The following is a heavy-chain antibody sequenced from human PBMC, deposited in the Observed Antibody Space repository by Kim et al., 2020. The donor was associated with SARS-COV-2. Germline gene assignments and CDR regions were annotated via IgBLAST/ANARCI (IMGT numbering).Heavy chain of an antibody. V-gene: IGHV3-66*04. CDR3: ARHGIAVAGIFDY. J-gene: IGHJ4*02. D-gene: IGHD6-19*01. CDR1: GFTVSSNY. CDR2: IYSGHNT. Sequence: GGSLRLSCAVSGFTVSSNYMSWVRQAPGKGLEWVSVIYSGHNTYYADSVKGRFTISRDNSKNTLYLQMNSLRAEDTAVYYCARHGIAVAGIFDYWGQGTL.